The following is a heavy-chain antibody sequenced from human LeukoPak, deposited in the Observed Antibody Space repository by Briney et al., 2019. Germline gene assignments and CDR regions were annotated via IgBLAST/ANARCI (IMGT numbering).Heavy chain of an antibody. V-gene: IGHV1-8*01. D-gene: IGHD5-12*01. J-gene: IGHJ4*02. CDR3: ARGRGYSGYDPSL. Sequence: ASVRVSCKASGYTFTSYDINCVRQATGQGLEWMGWMNPNSGNTGYAQKFQGRVTMTRNTSISTAYMELSSLRSEDTAVYYCARGRGYSGYDPSLWGQGTLVTVSS. CDR1: GYTFTSYD. CDR2: MNPNSGNT.